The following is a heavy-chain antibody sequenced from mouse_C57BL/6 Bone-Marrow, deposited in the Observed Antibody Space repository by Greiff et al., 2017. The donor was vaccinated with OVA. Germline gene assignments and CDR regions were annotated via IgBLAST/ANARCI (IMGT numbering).Heavy chain of an antibody. CDR2: IRSKSSNYAT. V-gene: IGHV10-3*01. CDR1: GFTFNTYA. CDR3: VRRTLVTTVVAKAMDY. J-gene: IGHJ4*01. Sequence: GGGLVQPKGSLKLSCAASGFTFNTYAMHWVRQAPGKGLEWVARIRSKSSNYATYYADSVKDRFTISRDDSQSMLYLQMNNLKTEDTAMYYCVRRTLVTTVVAKAMDYWGQGTSVTVSS. D-gene: IGHD1-1*01.